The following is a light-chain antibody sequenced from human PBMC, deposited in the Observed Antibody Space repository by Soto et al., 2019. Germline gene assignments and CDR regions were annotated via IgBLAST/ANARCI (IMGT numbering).Light chain of an antibody. Sequence: DVQMTQYPSTLSGSVGDRVTITCRASQTISSWLAWYQQKPGKAPKLLIYAASTMQSGVPSRFSGSGSGTEFTLTISSLQPADSATYFCQQSNSFPRTFGGGTKVDIK. CDR3: QQSNSFPRT. J-gene: IGKJ4*01. V-gene: IGKV1-12*01. CDR1: QTISSW. CDR2: AAS.